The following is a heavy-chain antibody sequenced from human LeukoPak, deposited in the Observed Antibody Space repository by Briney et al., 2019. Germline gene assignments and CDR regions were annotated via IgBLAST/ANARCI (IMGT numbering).Heavy chain of an antibody. V-gene: IGHV4-39*07. CDR3: ARLLDNDISGDPDTFDV. J-gene: IGHJ3*01. D-gene: IGHD3-22*01. Sequence: PSETLSLTCRVSGGSIRTRIYYWGWIRQSPGTGLEWIGCDSYTGRTKYNPSLQSRVTISIDTSKSQFSLKLTSVTSADTAVYSCARLLDNDISGDPDTFDVWGQGTTVIVSS. CDR2: DSYTGRT. CDR1: GGSIRTRIYY.